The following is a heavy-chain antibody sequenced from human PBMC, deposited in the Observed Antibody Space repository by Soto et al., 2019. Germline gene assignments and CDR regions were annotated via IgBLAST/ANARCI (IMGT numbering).Heavy chain of an antibody. Sequence: GGSLRLSCAASGLTFSSYAISWVRQAPGKGLEWVSAISGSGGSTYYADSVKGRFTISRDNSKNTLYLQMNSLRAEDTAVYYCAKDQRRITIFGVVIPPNYYGMDVWGQGTTVTVSS. V-gene: IGHV3-23*01. CDR3: AKDQRRITIFGVVIPPNYYGMDV. J-gene: IGHJ6*02. CDR2: ISGSGGST. CDR1: GLTFSSYA. D-gene: IGHD3-3*01.